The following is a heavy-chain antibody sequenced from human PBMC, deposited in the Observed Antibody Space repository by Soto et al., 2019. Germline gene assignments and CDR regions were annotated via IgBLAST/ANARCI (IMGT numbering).Heavy chain of an antibody. J-gene: IGHJ3*02. CDR1: GFTFSSYW. CDR3: ARVLRSGNTGYAFDI. V-gene: IGHV3-74*01. D-gene: IGHD1-26*01. CDR2: INSDGSTT. Sequence: PGGSLRLSCAASGFTFSSYWMHWVRQAPGRGLVWVSHINSDGSTTTYADSVEGRFTISRDNAKNTLSLQMNSLRAEDTAVYFCARVLRSGNTGYAFDIWGQGTMVNVS.